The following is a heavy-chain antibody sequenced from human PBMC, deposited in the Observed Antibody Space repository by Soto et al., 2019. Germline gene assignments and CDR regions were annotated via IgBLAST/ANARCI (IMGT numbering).Heavy chain of an antibody. Sequence: GRSLRLSCAASGFSFINYCIHGVRQGPRKGLVWVSPIHSDRDTPTYANSLKGRFTIATESAKNTLYFQLSSLRAEDTAVYYCARGGGYCSGTRCPYVVDYWGQVSLVTVAS. CDR1: GFSFINYC. J-gene: IGHJ4*02. V-gene: IGHV3-74*01. CDR3: ARGGGYCSGTRCPYVVDY. CDR2: IHSDRDTP. D-gene: IGHD2-2*01.